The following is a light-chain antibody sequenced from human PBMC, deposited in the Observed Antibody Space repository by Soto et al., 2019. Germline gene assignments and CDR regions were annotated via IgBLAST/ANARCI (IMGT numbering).Light chain of an antibody. CDR2: DTS. J-gene: IGKJ1*01. V-gene: IGKV1-5*03. Sequence: IELTQSPSTLSASLGDTVTGACRASPTASYWLAWYQQKPGKAPKLLIYDTSKLESGVPSRFSGRGYGTDFTLTISSLQTDDFATYYCQQYNSYSRTFGKGTTVDIK. CDR3: QQYNSYSRT. CDR1: PTASYW.